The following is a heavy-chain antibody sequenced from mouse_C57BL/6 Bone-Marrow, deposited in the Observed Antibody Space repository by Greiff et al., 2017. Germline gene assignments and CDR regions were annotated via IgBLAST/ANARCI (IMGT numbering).Heavy chain of an antibody. CDR3: ASMMGPWFAY. J-gene: IGHJ3*01. Sequence: EVMLVESGGGLVKPGGSLKLSCAASGFTFSSYAMSWVRQTPEKRLEWVANISDGGSYTYYPDNVKGRFTISRDNAKNNLLLHMSHLESEDTAMYCCASMMGPWFAYWGQGTLVTVSA. V-gene: IGHV5-4*03. CDR2: ISDGGSYT. D-gene: IGHD2-3*01. CDR1: GFTFSSYA.